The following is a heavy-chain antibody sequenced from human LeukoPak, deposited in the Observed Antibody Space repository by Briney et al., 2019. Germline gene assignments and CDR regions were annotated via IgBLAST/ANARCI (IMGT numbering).Heavy chain of an antibody. Sequence: PGGSLRLSCAASGFTFSTDAMSWVRQAPGKGLEWVSAISGGGGSTHYADSVKGRFTISRDNSKNTLFLQMSSLRADDTAIYYCAKHYDISGYYPYWGQGTLVTVSS. D-gene: IGHD3-22*01. J-gene: IGHJ4*02. CDR2: ISGGGGST. CDR1: GFTFSTDA. V-gene: IGHV3-23*01. CDR3: AKHYDISGYYPY.